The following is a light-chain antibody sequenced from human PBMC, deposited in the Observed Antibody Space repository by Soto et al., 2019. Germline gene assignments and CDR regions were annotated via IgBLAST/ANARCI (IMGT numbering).Light chain of an antibody. CDR2: GAS. CDR1: QSVSNNY. Sequence: EIMVTQSPATLSVSQGERATLSCRASQSVSNNYLAWYQQTPGQAPRLPIYGASNWATGIPDRFSGSGSGTDFTLTISRLEPEDFAVYYCQQYGSSGTFGQGTKVDIK. CDR3: QQYGSSGT. J-gene: IGKJ1*01. V-gene: IGKV3-20*01.